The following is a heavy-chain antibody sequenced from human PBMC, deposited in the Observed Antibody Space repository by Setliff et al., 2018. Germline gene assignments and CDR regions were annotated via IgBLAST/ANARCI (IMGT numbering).Heavy chain of an antibody. Sequence: PSETLSLTCTVSGGSISGTSTETYLWSWIRQPPGKGLEFIGYVFFNGAANYAPSLKSRVTLSVDTSKNQLSLKLRSVTAADTAVYFCARGGTYRYFDYWGQGTLVTVSS. CDR3: ARGGTYRYFDY. CDR2: VFFNGAA. CDR1: GGSISGTSTETYL. V-gene: IGHV4-61*01. J-gene: IGHJ4*02.